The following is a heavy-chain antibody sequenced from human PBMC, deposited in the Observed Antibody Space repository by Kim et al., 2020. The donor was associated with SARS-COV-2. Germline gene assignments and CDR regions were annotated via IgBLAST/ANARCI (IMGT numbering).Heavy chain of an antibody. CDR1: GFTFSSYD. J-gene: IGHJ6*02. CDR3: ARGGIAAAGIDYYYGMDV. V-gene: IGHV3-13*04. CDR2: IGTAGDP. Sequence: GGSLRLSCAASGFTFSSYDMHWVRQATGKGLEWVSAIGTAGDPYYQGSVKGRFTISRENAKNSLYLQMNSLRAGDTAVYYCARGGIAAAGIDYYYGMDVWGQGTTVTVSS. D-gene: IGHD6-13*01.